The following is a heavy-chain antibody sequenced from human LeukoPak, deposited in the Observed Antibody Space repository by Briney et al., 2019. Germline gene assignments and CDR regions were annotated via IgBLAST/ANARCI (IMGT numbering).Heavy chain of an antibody. J-gene: IGHJ3*02. Sequence: GASVKVFCKASGYTFTDYNIHWVRQAPGQGLEWMGWIDPNSGATKYAQKFQGGATMTRDTSITTAYMELSSLRYDDTATYYCARVGLTRGEAFDIWGQGTMVTVSS. V-gene: IGHV1-2*02. D-gene: IGHD3-16*01. CDR3: ARVGLTRGEAFDI. CDR1: GYTFTDYN. CDR2: IDPNSGAT.